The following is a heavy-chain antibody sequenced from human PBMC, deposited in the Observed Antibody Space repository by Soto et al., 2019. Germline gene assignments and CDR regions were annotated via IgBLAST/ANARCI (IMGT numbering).Heavy chain of an antibody. V-gene: IGHV5-51*01. J-gene: IGHJ4*02. D-gene: IGHD6-6*01. CDR3: ARQRYSSSSRFDY. CDR2: IYPGDSDT. CDR1: GYSFTNYW. Sequence: PGESLKISCKCSGYSFTNYWIGWVRQMPGKGLEWMGIIYPGDSDTRYSPSFQGQVTISADKSISTAYLRWSSLKASDTAMYYCARQRYSSSSRFDYGGQGPRVTASS.